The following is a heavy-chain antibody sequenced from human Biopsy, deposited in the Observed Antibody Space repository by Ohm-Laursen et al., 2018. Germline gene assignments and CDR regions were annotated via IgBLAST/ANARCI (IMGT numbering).Heavy chain of an antibody. Sequence: SETLSLTCTVSRYSISNYYWTWIRQSPGKGLEWIGYIYYTGSTNYNPSVKSRVTISVDTSKNQFPLKLNSVTAADTAVYFCARDSRGGHLNTTLITGKNLDSWGQGILVTVSS. V-gene: IGHV4-59*01. D-gene: IGHD3-16*01. CDR3: ARDSRGGHLNTTLITGKNLDS. J-gene: IGHJ4*02. CDR1: RYSISNYY. CDR2: IYYTGST.